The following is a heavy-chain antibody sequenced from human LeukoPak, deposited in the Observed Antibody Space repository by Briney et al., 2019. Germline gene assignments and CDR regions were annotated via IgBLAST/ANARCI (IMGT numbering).Heavy chain of an antibody. V-gene: IGHV3-33*01. J-gene: IGHJ4*02. D-gene: IGHD6-13*01. CDR2: IWYDGSNK. CDR1: GFTFSSYG. CDR3: ARAEGIAAAGNFDY. Sequence: GRSLRLSCAASGFTFSSYGMHWVRQAPGKGLEWVAAIWYDGSNKYYADSVKGRFTISRDNSKNTLYLQMNSLRAEDTAVYYCARAEGIAAAGNFDYWGQGTLVTVSS.